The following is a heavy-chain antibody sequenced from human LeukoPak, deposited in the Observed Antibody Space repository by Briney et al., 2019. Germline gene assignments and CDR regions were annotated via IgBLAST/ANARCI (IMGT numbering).Heavy chain of an antibody. Sequence: PSETLSLTCTVSGGSISSYYWSWIRQPAAKGLEWIGRTYNTGSTNYNPSLKSRVTMSVDTSKNQFSLKLSSVTAADTAVYYCARGRYFEYWGQGTLVTVSS. CDR3: ARGRYFEY. J-gene: IGHJ4*02. CDR1: GGSISSYY. V-gene: IGHV4-4*07. CDR2: TYNTGST.